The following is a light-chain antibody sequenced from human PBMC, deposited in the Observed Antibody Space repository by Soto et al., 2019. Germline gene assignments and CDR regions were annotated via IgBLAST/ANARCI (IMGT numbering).Light chain of an antibody. V-gene: IGLV1-47*01. CDR2: KNN. J-gene: IGLJ3*02. CDR1: RSDIVSYD. Sequence: QSVLTQPPSASGTPGQRVTISCSGSRSDIVSYDVYWYRQLPGTAPKLLIYKNNQRPSGVPDRFSGSKSGTSASLAISGLRSEDEAGYYCAAWDGSLSAVMFGGGTKVTVL. CDR3: AAWDGSLSAVM.